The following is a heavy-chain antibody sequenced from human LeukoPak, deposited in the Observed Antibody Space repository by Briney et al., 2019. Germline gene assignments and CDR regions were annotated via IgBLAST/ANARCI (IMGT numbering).Heavy chain of an antibody. Sequence: ASVKVSCKASGYTFTSYGISWVRQAPGQGLGWMGWISAYNGNTNYAQKLQGRVTMTTDTSTSTAYMELRSLRSDDTAVYYCARVVSSSWTRWFDPWGQGTLVTVSS. J-gene: IGHJ5*02. CDR1: GYTFTSYG. CDR3: ARVVSSSWTRWFDP. CDR2: ISAYNGNT. D-gene: IGHD6-13*01. V-gene: IGHV1-18*04.